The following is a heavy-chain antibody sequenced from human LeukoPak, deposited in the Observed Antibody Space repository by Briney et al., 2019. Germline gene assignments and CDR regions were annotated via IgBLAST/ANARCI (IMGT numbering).Heavy chain of an antibody. Sequence: GGSLRLSCAASGFSFSSYSMNWVRQAPGKGLEWVSSISSSSSYIYYADSVKGRFTISRDNAKNSLYLQMNSLRAEDTAVYYCARADYDFWSGREGSAFDIWGQGTMVTVSS. J-gene: IGHJ3*02. CDR1: GFSFSSYS. V-gene: IGHV3-21*01. CDR2: ISSSSSYI. CDR3: ARADYDFWSGREGSAFDI. D-gene: IGHD3-3*01.